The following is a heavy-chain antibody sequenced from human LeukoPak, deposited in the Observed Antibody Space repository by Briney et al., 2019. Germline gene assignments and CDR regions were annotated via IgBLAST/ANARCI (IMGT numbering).Heavy chain of an antibody. Sequence: SETLSLTCTVSGGSISSYYWSWIRQPPGRGLEWIGYIYYSGSTNYNPSLKSRVTISVDTSKNQFSLKLSSVTAADTAVYYCARGSQLWLPFDYWGQGTLVTVSS. V-gene: IGHV4-59*01. D-gene: IGHD5-18*01. CDR1: GGSISSYY. CDR3: ARGSQLWLPFDY. CDR2: IYYSGST. J-gene: IGHJ4*02.